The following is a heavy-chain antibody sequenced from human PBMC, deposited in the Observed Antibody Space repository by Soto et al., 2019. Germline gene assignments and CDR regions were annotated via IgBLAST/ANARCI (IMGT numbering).Heavy chain of an antibody. V-gene: IGHV3-23*01. Sequence: EAQLLESGGDLVQPGGSLRLSCAASGFTFSSYAMSWVRQAPGKGLEWVSAISGSGGSTYYADSVKGRFTISRDNSKNTVFLQMNSLRADDMAVYYCSGLRRWVGATSDRAFDIWGQGTMVTVSS. CDR1: GFTFSSYA. D-gene: IGHD1-26*01. CDR3: SGLRRWVGATSDRAFDI. CDR2: ISGSGGST. J-gene: IGHJ3*02.